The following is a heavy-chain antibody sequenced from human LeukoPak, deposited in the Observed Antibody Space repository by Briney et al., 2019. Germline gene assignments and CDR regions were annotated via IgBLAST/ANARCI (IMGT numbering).Heavy chain of an antibody. V-gene: IGHV1-2*02. Sequence: ASMKVSCKASGYTLTGYYMHWVREAPGQGLEWMGWMNPNSGGTSYAQKFQGRVTMTRDTSINTAYMELSSLRSDDTAVYYCARGDCVNGVCYLLRDSWGQGTLVTVSS. D-gene: IGHD2-8*01. J-gene: IGHJ5*01. CDR2: MNPNSGGT. CDR3: ARGDCVNGVCYLLRDS. CDR1: GYTLTGYY.